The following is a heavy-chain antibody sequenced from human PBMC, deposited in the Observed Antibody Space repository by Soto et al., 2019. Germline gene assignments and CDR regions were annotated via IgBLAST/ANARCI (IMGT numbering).Heavy chain of an antibody. J-gene: IGHJ6*02. CDR1: GGTFSSYA. D-gene: IGHD2-15*01. V-gene: IGHV1-69*01. Sequence: QVQLVQSGAEVKKPGSSVKVSCKASGGTFSSYAISWVRQAPGQGLEWMGGIIPIFGTANYAQKFQGRVTITADESTSTADMELSSLRSEDTAVYYCARNTHRRVVVVAARTYYGMDVWGQGTTVTVSS. CDR3: ARNTHRRVVVVAARTYYGMDV. CDR2: IIPIFGTA.